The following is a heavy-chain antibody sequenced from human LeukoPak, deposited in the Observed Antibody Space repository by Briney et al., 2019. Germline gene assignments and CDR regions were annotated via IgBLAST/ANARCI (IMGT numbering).Heavy chain of an antibody. CDR3: ARGGYYGSGNDFRFDP. Sequence: SETLSLTCTVSSGSIKFSSYYWSWVRQPPGKGLEWIGSIYYTGSTYYNSSLKSRVTISVDTSKNQFSLKLSSVTAADTAVYYCARGGYYGSGNDFRFDPWGQGTLVTVSS. V-gene: IGHV4-39*07. CDR2: IYYTGST. J-gene: IGHJ5*02. D-gene: IGHD3-10*01. CDR1: SGSIKFSSYY.